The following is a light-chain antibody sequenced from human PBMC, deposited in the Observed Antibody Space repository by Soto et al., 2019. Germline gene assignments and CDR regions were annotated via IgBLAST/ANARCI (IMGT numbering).Light chain of an antibody. V-gene: IGLV2-8*01. CDR3: SSYAGSNNVV. J-gene: IGLJ2*01. CDR2: EVS. Sequence: QSALTQPPSASGSPGQSVTISCTGTSSDVGGYNYVSWYQQHPGKAPTLLIYEVSKRPSGVPDRFSGSKSGNTASLTVSGLQAEDEADYYCSSYAGSNNVVFGGGTKRTVL. CDR1: SSDVGGYNY.